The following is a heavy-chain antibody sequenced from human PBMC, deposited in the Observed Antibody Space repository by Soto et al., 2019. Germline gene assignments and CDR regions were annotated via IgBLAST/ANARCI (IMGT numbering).Heavy chain of an antibody. CDR1: GFTFSSYS. CDR3: ARGRTYSSSWYYFDY. J-gene: IGHJ4*02. D-gene: IGHD6-13*01. CDR2: ISSSSSYI. V-gene: IGHV3-21*01. Sequence: EVQLVESGGGLVKPGGSLRLSCAASGFTFSSYSMNWVRQAPGKGLEWVSSISSSSSYIYYADSVKGRFTISRDNAKNSLYLQMNSRRAEDTAVYYCARGRTYSSSWYYFDYWGQGTLVTVSS.